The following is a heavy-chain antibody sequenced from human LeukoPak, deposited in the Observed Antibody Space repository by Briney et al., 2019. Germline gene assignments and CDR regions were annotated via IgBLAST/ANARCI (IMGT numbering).Heavy chain of an antibody. CDR2: MNPNSGNT. J-gene: IGHJ5*02. D-gene: IGHD6-19*01. V-gene: IGHV1-8*01. CDR3: ARTYSSGWYGRDWFDP. Sequence: ASVKVSCKASGYTFTSYDINWVRQAPGQGLEWMGWMNPNSGNTGYAQRFQGRVTITRNTSISTAYMELSSLRSEDTAVYYCARTYSSGWYGRDWFDPWGQGTLVTVSS. CDR1: GYTFTSYD.